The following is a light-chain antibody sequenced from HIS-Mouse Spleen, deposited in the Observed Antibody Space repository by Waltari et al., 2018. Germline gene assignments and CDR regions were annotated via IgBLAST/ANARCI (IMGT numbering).Light chain of an antibody. CDR2: EGS. CDR3: CSYAGSSTWV. Sequence: QSALPQPASVSGSPGQSTTFPSPGPRIDVGVYNLVPWYQQHPGKAPKLMIYEGSKRPSGVSNRFSGSKSGNTASLTISGLQAEDEADYYCCSYAGSSTWVFGGGTKLTVL. J-gene: IGLJ3*02. V-gene: IGLV2-23*01. CDR1: RIDVGVYNL.